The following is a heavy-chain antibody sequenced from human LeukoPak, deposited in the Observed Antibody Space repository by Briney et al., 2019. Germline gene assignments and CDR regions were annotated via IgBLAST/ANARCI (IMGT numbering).Heavy chain of an antibody. V-gene: IGHV3-21*01. Sequence: GRSLRLSCAASGFTFSTYIMNWVRQAPGKGLEWVSSITRSSTYIYYADSVKGRFTISRDDAKNSLYLQLNSLRAEDTAVYYCARDGNGSGDSPDYWGQGTLVTVSS. CDR3: ARDGNGSGDSPDY. D-gene: IGHD4-17*01. CDR1: GFTFSTYI. CDR2: ITRSSTYI. J-gene: IGHJ4*02.